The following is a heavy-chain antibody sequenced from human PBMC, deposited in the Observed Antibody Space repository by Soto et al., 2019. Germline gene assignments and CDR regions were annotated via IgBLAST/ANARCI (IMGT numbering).Heavy chain of an antibody. CDR2: MSSRGHWS. Sequence: QVQLVDSGGGLVRPGGSLRLSCEASGFTFSDYYMSWVRQAPGKGLEWVSYMSSRGHWSNSADSVKGRFTISRDNAKNSLYLQMNSLRVEDTAVYYCARELCGMDAWGRGTTVIVSS. V-gene: IGHV3-11*05. CDR3: ARELCGMDA. CDR1: GFTFSDYY. J-gene: IGHJ6*02. D-gene: IGHD3-16*01.